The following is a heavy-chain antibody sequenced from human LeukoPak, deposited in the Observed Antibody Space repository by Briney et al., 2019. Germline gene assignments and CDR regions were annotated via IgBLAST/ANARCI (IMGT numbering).Heavy chain of an antibody. D-gene: IGHD3-10*01. V-gene: IGHV1-18*01. J-gene: IGHJ4*02. Sequence: ASVKVSCKASGYTFTSYGISWVRQAPGQGLEWMGWISAYNGNTNYAQKLQGRVTMTIDTSTSTAYMELRSLRSDDTAVYYCARGLNYYGSGSYQDYWGQGTLVTVSS. CDR3: ARGLNYYGSGSYQDY. CDR1: GYTFTSYG. CDR2: ISAYNGNT.